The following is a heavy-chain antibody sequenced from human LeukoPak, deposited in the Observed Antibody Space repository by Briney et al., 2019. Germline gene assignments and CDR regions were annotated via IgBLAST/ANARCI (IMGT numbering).Heavy chain of an antibody. CDR3: ARFPKRYCSSTSCPLGYYYYGMDV. CDR2: IYYSGDT. J-gene: IGHJ6*02. V-gene: IGHV4-39*07. D-gene: IGHD2-2*01. Sequence: SETLSLTCTVSGGSISSSSYYWSWIRQPPGKGLEWIGSIYYSGDTYYKSSLKSRVTISVDTSKNQFSLKLSSVTAADTAVYYCARFPKRYCSSTSCPLGYYYYGMDVWGQGTTVTVSS. CDR1: GGSISSSSYY.